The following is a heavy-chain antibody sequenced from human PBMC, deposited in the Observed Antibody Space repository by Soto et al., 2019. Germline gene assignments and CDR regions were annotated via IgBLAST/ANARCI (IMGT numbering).Heavy chain of an antibody. J-gene: IGHJ4*02. CDR2: IYPGDSDT. V-gene: IGHV5-51*01. D-gene: IGHD6-13*01. Sequence: HGGSLKISCRGSGYTFTSYWIGWVRQMPGKGPEWMGVIYPGDSDTRYSPSFQGQVTISADRSISTAYLQWSSLKASDTAMYYCVRTGPHSSSVYREDYCEKETLAT. CDR1: GYTFTSYW. CDR3: VRTGPHSSSVYREDY.